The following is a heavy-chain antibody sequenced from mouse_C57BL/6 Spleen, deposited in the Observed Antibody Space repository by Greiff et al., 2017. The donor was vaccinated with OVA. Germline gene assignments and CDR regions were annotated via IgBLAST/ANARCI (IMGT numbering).Heavy chain of an antibody. D-gene: IGHD2-12*01. CDR3: ARYYSSFYWYFDV. J-gene: IGHJ1*03. Sequence: VQLQQSGPELVKPGASVKISCKASGYSFTGYYMNWVKQSPEKSLEWIGEINPSTGGTTYNQKFKAKATLTVDKSSSTAYMPLKSLTSEDSAVYYCARYYSSFYWYFDVWGTGTTVTVSS. CDR1: GYSFTGYY. CDR2: INPSTGGT. V-gene: IGHV1-42*01.